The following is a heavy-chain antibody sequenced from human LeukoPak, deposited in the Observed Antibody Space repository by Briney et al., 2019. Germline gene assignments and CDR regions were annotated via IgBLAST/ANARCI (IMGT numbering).Heavy chain of an antibody. V-gene: IGHV3-21*04. Sequence: GGSLRLSCAASGFIFSSYSMNWVRQAPGKGLEWVSSISSSSSHIFYADSVKGRFTISRDNSKNTLYLQMNSLRAEDTAVYYCAKDRLYYFDYWGQGTLVTVSS. CDR1: GFIFSSYS. CDR2: ISSSSSHI. D-gene: IGHD6-19*01. J-gene: IGHJ4*02. CDR3: AKDRLYYFDY.